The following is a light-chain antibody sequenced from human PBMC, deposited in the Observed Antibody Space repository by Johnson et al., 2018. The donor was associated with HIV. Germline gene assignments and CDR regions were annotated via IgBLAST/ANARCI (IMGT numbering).Light chain of an antibody. J-gene: IGLJ1*01. V-gene: IGLV1-51*02. CDR3: VTWDISLSVYV. CDR2: ANN. Sequence: QPVLTQPPSVSAPPGQKVTISCSGSSSNIGNNLASWYQQLPGTAPKLLIYANNKRPSGIPDRFSGSKSGTSATLGLTGLQTGDEADYYCVTWDISLSVYVFGTGTKVTVL. CDR1: SSNIGNNL.